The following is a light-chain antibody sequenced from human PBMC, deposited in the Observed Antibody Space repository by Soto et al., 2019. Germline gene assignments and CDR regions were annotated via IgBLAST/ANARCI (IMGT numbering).Light chain of an antibody. CDR3: LQYNSYPRT. CDR1: QGIRND. CDR2: SAS. J-gene: IGKJ1*01. Sequence: PMTQPRTALSVSVGDVVTIRCRASQGIRNDLAWYQQKPGKAPEGLIYSASSLHSGVPSRFSGSGSGTDFSLTISCLQPEDFATYYCLQYNSYPRTLGQGTKVDIK. V-gene: IGKV1-17*01.